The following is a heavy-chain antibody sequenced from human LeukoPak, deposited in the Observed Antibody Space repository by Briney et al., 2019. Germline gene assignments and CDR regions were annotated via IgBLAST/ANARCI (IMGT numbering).Heavy chain of an antibody. J-gene: IGHJ6*03. CDR1: GDSVSSNSAA. CDR3: ARGGLRRQLVNYYYYYMDV. D-gene: IGHD6-6*01. V-gene: IGHV6-1*01. CDR2: TYYRSKWYN. Sequence: SQTLSLTCAISGDSVSSNSAAWNWIRQSPSRGLEWLGRTYYRSKWYNEYAVSVKSRITINPDTSKNQFSLQLNSVTPEDTAVYYCARGGLRRQLVNYYYYYMDVWGKGTTVTVSS.